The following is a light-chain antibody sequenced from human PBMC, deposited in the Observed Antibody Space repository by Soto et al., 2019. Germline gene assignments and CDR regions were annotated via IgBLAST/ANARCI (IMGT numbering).Light chain of an antibody. CDR2: GAS. CDR1: QSVSSSY. V-gene: IGKV3-20*01. Sequence: EIVFTQSPGTLSLSPGEKATLSWRASQSVSSSYLAWYQQKPGQAPRLLIYGASSRATGIPDRFSGSGSGTDFTLTISRLEPEDFAVYYCQQYGSSPKTFGQGTKVDIK. J-gene: IGKJ1*01. CDR3: QQYGSSPKT.